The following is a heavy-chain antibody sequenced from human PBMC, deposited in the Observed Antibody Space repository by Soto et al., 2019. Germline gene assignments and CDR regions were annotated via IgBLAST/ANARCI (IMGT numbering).Heavy chain of an antibody. CDR3: AREAPRGLNH. V-gene: IGHV1-8*01. CDR2: VNPNSGTT. CDR1: GYTFTRYD. J-gene: IGHJ5*02. Sequence: QVQLVQSGAEVKKPGASVKVSCKASGYTFTRYDFNWVRQATGQGLERMGWVNPNSGTTGYAQKIQGRVTMTRNTSITTAYMELSSLRSANTAVNYCAREAPRGLNHWGQGTLVTVSS. D-gene: IGHD3-10*01.